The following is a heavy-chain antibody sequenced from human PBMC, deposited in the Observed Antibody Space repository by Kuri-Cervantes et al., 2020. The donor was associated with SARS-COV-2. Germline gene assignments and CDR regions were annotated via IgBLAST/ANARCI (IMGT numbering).Heavy chain of an antibody. D-gene: IGHD2-2*02. V-gene: IGHV4-59*01. J-gene: IGHJ2*01. CDR3: VRDRYCICTGCNTGEGYLDF. Sequence: SETLSLTCTVSGGSISSYYLTWIRQPPGKGLEWIGYIYSTGTNNYNTPLKGRVTISVDTYKNQFSLKLSPVTAAYTAVYYCVRDRYCICTGCNTGEGYLDFWGRGTLVTVSS. CDR1: GGSISSYY. CDR2: IYSTGTN.